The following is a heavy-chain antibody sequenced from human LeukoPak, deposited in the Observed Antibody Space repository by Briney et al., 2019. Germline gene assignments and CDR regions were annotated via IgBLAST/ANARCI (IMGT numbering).Heavy chain of an antibody. J-gene: IGHJ6*03. CDR2: INHSGST. CDR1: GGSLSGYY. D-gene: IGHD6-19*01. Sequence: SETLSLTCAVYGGSLSGYYWSWIRQPPGKGLEWTGEINHSGSTYYNPSLKSRVTISVDTSKNQFSLKLSSVTAADTAVYYCARASYSSGWYSYYYYYYMDVWGKGTTVTISS. CDR3: ARASYSSGWYSYYYYYYMDV. V-gene: IGHV4-34*01.